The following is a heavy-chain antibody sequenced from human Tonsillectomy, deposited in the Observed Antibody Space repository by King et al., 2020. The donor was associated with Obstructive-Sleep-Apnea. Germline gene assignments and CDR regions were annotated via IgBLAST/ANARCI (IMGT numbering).Heavy chain of an antibody. Sequence: VQLVESGGGVVQPGRSLRLSCAASGFTFSSYAMHWVRQAPGKGLEGVAVISYDGNNKYNADSVKGRFTISRDNSKNTLSLQMNSLRAEDTAVYYCAREKAGLDYWGQGTLVPVSS. D-gene: IGHD6-19*01. CDR2: ISYDGNNK. CDR3: AREKAGLDY. V-gene: IGHV3-30*04. CDR1: GFTFSSYA. J-gene: IGHJ4*02.